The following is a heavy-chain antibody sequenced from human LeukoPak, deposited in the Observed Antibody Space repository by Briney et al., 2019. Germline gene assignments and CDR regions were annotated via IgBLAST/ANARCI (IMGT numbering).Heavy chain of an antibody. CDR2: ISPTAGKT. CDR3: LGYCSGGSCYSGGY. V-gene: IGHV3-23*01. Sequence: GGSLRLSCTASGFTFSDYSMRWVRQAPGAGLEGVSAISPTAGKTYYADAVKGRFTISRDTSKHTQFLQMPSLRAEDTAVYYCLGYCSGGSCYSGGYWGQGTLVTVSS. CDR1: GFTFSDYS. J-gene: IGHJ4*02. D-gene: IGHD2-15*01.